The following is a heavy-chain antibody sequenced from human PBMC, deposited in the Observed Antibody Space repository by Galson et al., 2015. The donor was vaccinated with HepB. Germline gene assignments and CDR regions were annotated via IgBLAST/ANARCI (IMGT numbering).Heavy chain of an antibody. V-gene: IGHV3-23*01. CDR3: AKSLGTGAARGLDV. D-gene: IGHD2-8*02. CDR1: GFTFSSYA. J-gene: IGHJ6*02. Sequence: SLRLSCAASGFTFSSYAISWVRQAPGKGLEWVSTISGGGDGTYYADSVKGRFTVSRDNAKNTLSLQMNSLRDEETAVYYCAKSLGTGAARGLDVWGQGTTVTVSS. CDR2: ISGGGDGT.